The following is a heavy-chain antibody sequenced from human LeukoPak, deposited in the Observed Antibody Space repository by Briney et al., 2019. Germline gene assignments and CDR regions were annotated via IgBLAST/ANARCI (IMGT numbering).Heavy chain of an antibody. CDR1: GYTFTSYY. Sequence: ASVKVSCKASGYTFTSYYMHWVRQAPGQGLEWMGIINPSGGSTSYAQKFQGRVSMTRDMSTSTVYVELRSLRSEDTAVYYCARCVSSGLGCDYWGQGTLVTVSS. CDR3: ARCVSSGLGCDY. D-gene: IGHD6-19*01. J-gene: IGHJ4*02. V-gene: IGHV1-46*01. CDR2: INPSGGST.